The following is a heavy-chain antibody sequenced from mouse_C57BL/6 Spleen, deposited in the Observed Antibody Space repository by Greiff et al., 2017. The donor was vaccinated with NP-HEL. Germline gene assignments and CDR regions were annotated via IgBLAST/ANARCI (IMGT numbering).Heavy chain of an antibody. Sequence: EVQLQQSGPELVKPGASVKISCKASGYTFTDYYMNWVKQSHGKSLEWIGDINTNNGGTSYNQKFKGKATLTVDKSSSTAYMELRSLTSEDSAVYYCARPTVDSLADWGQGTLVTVSA. CDR1: GYTFTDYY. CDR3: ARPTVDSLAD. J-gene: IGHJ3*01. V-gene: IGHV1-26*01. D-gene: IGHD1-1*01. CDR2: INTNNGGT.